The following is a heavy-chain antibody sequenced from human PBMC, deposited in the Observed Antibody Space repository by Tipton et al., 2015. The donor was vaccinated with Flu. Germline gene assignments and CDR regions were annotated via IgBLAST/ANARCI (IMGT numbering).Heavy chain of an antibody. CDR1: GGTFSSYA. V-gene: IGHV1-69*01. D-gene: IGHD6-13*01. CDR3: ARERAQQLVLDDALDI. Sequence: QVQLVQSGAEVEKPGSSVKVSCKASGGTFSSYAISWVRQAPGQGLEWMGGIIPIFGTANYAQKFQGRVTITADESTSTAYMELSSLRSEDTAVYYCARERAQQLVLDDALDIWGQGTMVTVSS. J-gene: IGHJ3*02. CDR2: IIPIFGTA.